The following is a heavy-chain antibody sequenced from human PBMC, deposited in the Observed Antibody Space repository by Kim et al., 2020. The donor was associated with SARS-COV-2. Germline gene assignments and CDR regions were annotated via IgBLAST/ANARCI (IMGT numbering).Heavy chain of an antibody. J-gene: IGHJ2*01. CDR1: GFTFSSYW. CDR3: ARGSPSIAVAPHLAWYFDL. CDR2: IKQDGSEK. V-gene: IGHV3-7*01. Sequence: GGSLRLSCAASGFTFSSYWMSWVRQAPGKGLEWVANIKQDGSEKYYVDSVKGRFTISRDNAKNSLYLQMNSLRAEDTAVYYCARGSPSIAVAPHLAWYFDLWGRGTLVTVSS. D-gene: IGHD6-19*01.